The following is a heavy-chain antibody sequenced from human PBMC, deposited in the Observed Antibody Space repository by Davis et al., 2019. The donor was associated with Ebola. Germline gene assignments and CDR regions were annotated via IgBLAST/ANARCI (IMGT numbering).Heavy chain of an antibody. CDR1: GFTFSNAW. D-gene: IGHD3-22*01. J-gene: IGHJ4*02. Sequence: GESLKISCAASGFTFSNAWMSWVRQAPGKGLEWVGRIKSKTDGGTTDYAAPVKGRFTISRDDSKNTLYLQMNSLKTEDTAVYYCTTDWGYYDSSGYPYYFDYWGQGTLVTVSS. CDR2: IKSKTDGGTT. V-gene: IGHV3-15*01. CDR3: TTDWGYYDSSGYPYYFDY.